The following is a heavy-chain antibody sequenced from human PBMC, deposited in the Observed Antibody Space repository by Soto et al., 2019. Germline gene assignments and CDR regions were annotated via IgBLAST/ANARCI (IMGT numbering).Heavy chain of an antibody. CDR1: GSTFSSYA. CDR2: ISGSGGST. Sequence: EVQLLESGGGLVQPGGPLKPPCEAPGSTFSSYAMTWFPKPQGRGWRWASAISGSGGSTYYEDSVKGRFTISRDNSKNTLYLQMNSLRAEDTAVYYCAKRRSPTVTTGEDDYWGQGTLVTVSS. J-gene: IGHJ4*02. D-gene: IGHD4-17*01. CDR3: AKRRSPTVTTGEDDY. V-gene: IGHV3-23*01.